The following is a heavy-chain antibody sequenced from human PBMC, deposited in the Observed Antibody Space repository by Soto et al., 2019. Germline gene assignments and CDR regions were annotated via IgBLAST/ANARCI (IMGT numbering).Heavy chain of an antibody. J-gene: IGHJ4*02. V-gene: IGHV3-23*01. D-gene: IGHD1-7*01. CDR3: AKERDNWNYFPADS. CDR1: GFIFSNYV. CDR2: ISGNGRAT. Sequence: GGSLRLSCAGSGFIFSNYVLNWVRQAPGRGLEWVSSISGNGRATYYAGSVKGRFTISRDNSKDTVFLQMNSLTAEDTAVYFCAKERDNWNYFPADSWGQGTVVTVSS.